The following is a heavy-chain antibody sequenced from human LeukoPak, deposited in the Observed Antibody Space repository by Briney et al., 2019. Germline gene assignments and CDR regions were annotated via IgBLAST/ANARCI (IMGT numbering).Heavy chain of an antibody. Sequence: PGGSLRLSCAASGFTFSSYTMNWIRRAPGKGLEWVSSINSSSYIYYADSVKGRFTISRDNAKNSLYLHMNSLRAEDTAVYYCARDRESDYIWGSYRADWFDPWGQGTLVTVSS. CDR3: ARDRESDYIWGSYRADWFDP. J-gene: IGHJ5*02. V-gene: IGHV3-21*04. CDR1: GFTFSSYT. D-gene: IGHD3-16*02. CDR2: INSSSYI.